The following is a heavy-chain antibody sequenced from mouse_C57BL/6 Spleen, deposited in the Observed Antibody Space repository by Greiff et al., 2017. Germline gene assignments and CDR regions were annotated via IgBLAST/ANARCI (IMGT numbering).Heavy chain of an antibody. CDR3: ARDDSRGDYFDY. J-gene: IGHJ2*01. Sequence: QVQLQQPGAELVKPGASVKMSCKASGYTFTSYWITWVKQRPGQGLEWIGDIYPGSGSTNYNEKFKSKATLTVDTSSSTAYMQLSSLTSKDSAVYYCARDDSRGDYFDYWGQGTTLTVSS. CDR1: GYTFTSYW. V-gene: IGHV1-55*01. CDR2: IYPGSGST. D-gene: IGHD1-1*01.